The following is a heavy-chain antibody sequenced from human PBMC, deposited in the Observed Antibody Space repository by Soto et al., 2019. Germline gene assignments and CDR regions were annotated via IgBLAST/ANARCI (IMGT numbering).Heavy chain of an antibody. J-gene: IGHJ3*02. CDR1: GFTFSSYW. D-gene: IGHD6-13*01. V-gene: IGHV3-7*04. CDR3: ARGGIAAAEGDAFDI. CDR2: IKQDGSEK. Sequence: EVQLVESGGGLVQPGGSLRLSCAASGFTFSSYWMSWVRQAPGKGLEWVANIKQDGSEKYYVDFVKGRFTISRDNAKNSLYLQMNSLRAEDTAVYYCARGGIAAAEGDAFDIWGQGTMVTVSS.